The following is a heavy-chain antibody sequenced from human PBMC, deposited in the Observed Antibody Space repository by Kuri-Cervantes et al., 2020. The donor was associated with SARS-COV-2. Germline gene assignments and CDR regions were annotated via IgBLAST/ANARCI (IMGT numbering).Heavy chain of an antibody. J-gene: IGHJ6*04. Sequence: GESLKISCAASGFTFSSYAMSWVRQAPGKGLEWVSAISGSGGSTYYADSVKGRFTISRDNSKNTLYLQMDSLRGEDTAVYYCAKSGSSSSSYVSRLDVWGKGTTVTVSS. D-gene: IGHD2-2*01. CDR1: GFTFSSYA. V-gene: IGHV3-23*01. CDR2: ISGSGGST. CDR3: AKSGSSSSSYVSRLDV.